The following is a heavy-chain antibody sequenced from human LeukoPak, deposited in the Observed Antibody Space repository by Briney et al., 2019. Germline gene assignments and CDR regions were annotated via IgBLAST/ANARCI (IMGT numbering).Heavy chain of an antibody. CDR3: AKGLYGSGSYPDY. J-gene: IGHJ4*02. V-gene: IGHV3-9*03. D-gene: IGHD3-10*01. CDR2: ISWSSGFI. CDR1: GFTFDDYA. Sequence: GGSLRLSCAASGFTFDDYAMHWVRQAPGKGLEWVSGISWSSGFIGYADSVKGRFTISRDNAKNSLYLQMNSLRAEDMALYYCAKGLYGSGSYPDYWGQGTLVTVSS.